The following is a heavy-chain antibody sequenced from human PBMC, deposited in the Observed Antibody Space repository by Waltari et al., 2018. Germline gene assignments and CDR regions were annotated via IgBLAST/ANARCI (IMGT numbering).Heavy chain of an antibody. V-gene: IGHV1-2*02. Sequence: QVHLVQSGTEVKKPGASVKVSCKASGYTFSDYYIHWVRQAPGQGLEWMGCMNPGSGGKKSAQKIQGRVTMTRDTSIRTAYMELTRLRFDDTAVYYCAKDVTPRYGSRSPDYWGQGTLVTVPS. D-gene: IGHD3-10*01. J-gene: IGHJ4*02. CDR2: MNPGSGGK. CDR3: AKDVTPRYGSRSPDY. CDR1: GYTFSDYY.